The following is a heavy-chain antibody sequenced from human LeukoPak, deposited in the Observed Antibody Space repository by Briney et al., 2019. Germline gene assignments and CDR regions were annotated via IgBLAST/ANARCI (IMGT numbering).Heavy chain of an antibody. Sequence: SETLSLTCTVSGGSISSYYWSWIRQPPGKGLEWIVYIYYSGSTNYNPSLKSRVTISVDTSKNQFSLKLSSVTAADTAVYYCARVYDSSGYYWYYMDVWGKGTTVTVSS. CDR2: IYYSGST. V-gene: IGHV4-59*01. J-gene: IGHJ6*03. D-gene: IGHD3-22*01. CDR3: ARVYDSSGYYWYYMDV. CDR1: GGSISSYY.